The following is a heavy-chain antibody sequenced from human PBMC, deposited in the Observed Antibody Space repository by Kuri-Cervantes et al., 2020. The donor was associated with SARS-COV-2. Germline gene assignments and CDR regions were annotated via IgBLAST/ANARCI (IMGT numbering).Heavy chain of an antibody. CDR3: ARVMTISQITAWFDT. D-gene: IGHD1-14*01. CDR2: IHASGNT. V-gene: IGHV4-4*07. CDR1: GDSIKKYH. Sequence: SETLSLTCSVSGDSIKKYHWSWIRQPAGKGLEWIGRIHASGNTNYNPSLESRVTMSIDTSRNQFSLNLGSVTAADTAMYYCARVMTISQITAWFDTWGQGTLVTVSS. J-gene: IGHJ5*02.